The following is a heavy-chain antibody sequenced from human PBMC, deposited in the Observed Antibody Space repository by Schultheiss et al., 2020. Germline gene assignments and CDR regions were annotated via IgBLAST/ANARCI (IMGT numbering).Heavy chain of an antibody. CDR1: GGSISSYY. V-gene: IGHV4-59*01. CDR3: ARVTGPAATAWFDP. Sequence: SETLSLTCTVSGGSISSYYWSWIRQPPGKGLEWIGYIYYSGNTNYNPSLKSRVTISVDTSKNQFSLKLSSVTAADTAVYYCARVTGPAATAWFDPWGQGTLVTVSS. J-gene: IGHJ5*02. CDR2: IYYSGNT. D-gene: IGHD2-2*01.